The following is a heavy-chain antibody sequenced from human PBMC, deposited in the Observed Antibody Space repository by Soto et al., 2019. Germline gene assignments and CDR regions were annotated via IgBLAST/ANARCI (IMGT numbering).Heavy chain of an antibody. D-gene: IGHD2-21*01. J-gene: IGHJ4*02. CDR2: IYPGGNT. CDR3: ARLVGVAIYP. V-gene: IGHV4-30-2*01. Sequence: TLSLPCAVSGGSMSSGHYPWTWIRQPPGKGLEWIGYIYPGGNTYYSPYLKRRVTIALDTSKSLVSLRLKPVTAEDTAVYYCARLVGVAIYPWGQGTLGTVS. CDR1: GGSMSSGHYP.